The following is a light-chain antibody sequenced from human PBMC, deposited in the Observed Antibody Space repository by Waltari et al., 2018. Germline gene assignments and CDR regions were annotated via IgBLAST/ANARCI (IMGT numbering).Light chain of an antibody. CDR1: QSIGRF. CDR2: GTA. Sequence: SCRASQSIGRFLAWYQQKPGQPPRHLIYGTANRATGIPDRFSGGGSATDFSLTISRLEPEDVAMYYCQHYVSLPVTFGQGTKVEIK. CDR3: QHYVSLPVT. V-gene: IGKV3-20*01. J-gene: IGKJ1*01.